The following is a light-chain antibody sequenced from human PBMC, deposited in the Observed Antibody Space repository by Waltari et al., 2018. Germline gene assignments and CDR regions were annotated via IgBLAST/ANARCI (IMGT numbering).Light chain of an antibody. J-gene: IGLJ2*01. Sequence: SYELTQPSSVSVSPGQTARITCPGDVLAKKTYARWFQQKPGQAPVLVIYKDTERPSGIPERIAGSSSGTTVTLTISGAQVEDEADYYCYSAADSNLRVFGGGTRLTVL. CDR1: VLAKKTY. CDR2: KDT. V-gene: IGLV3-27*01. CDR3: YSAADSNLRV.